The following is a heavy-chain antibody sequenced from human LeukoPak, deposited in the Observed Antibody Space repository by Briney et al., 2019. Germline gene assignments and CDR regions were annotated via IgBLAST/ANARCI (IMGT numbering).Heavy chain of an antibody. CDR2: IYYSGST. V-gene: IGHV4-59*01. J-gene: IGHJ2*01. CDR3: ARDPGADWYFDP. D-gene: IGHD7-27*01. CDR1: GGSISSYY. Sequence: SETLPLTCTVSGGSISSYYWSWIRQPPGKGLEWIGYIYYSGSTNYNPSLKSRVTISVDTSKNQFSLKLSSVTAADTAVYYCARDPGADWYFDPWGRGTLVTVSS.